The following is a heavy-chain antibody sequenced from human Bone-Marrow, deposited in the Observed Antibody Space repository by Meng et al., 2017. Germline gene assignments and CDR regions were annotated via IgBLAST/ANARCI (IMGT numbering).Heavy chain of an antibody. CDR2: IRGKSDGGRT. Sequence: GESLKISCAASGFTLSNAWMSWVRQAPGKGLEWVGRIRGKSDGGRTDYAAPVKGRFTMSRDDSTNTLYLQMNSLKTEDTAVYYCTTDNFEGLRWCYWGQGTLVTASS. V-gene: IGHV3-15*01. J-gene: IGHJ4*02. D-gene: IGHD4-23*01. CDR3: TTDNFEGLRWCY. CDR1: GFTLSNAW.